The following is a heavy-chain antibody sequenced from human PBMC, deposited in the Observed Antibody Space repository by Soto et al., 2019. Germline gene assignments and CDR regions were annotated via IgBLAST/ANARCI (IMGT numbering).Heavy chain of an antibody. V-gene: IGHV3-15*07. CDR1: GFTFSDAW. J-gene: IGHJ4*02. Sequence: EVQLVESGGGLVKPGGSLRLSCAASGFTFSDAWMNWARQAPGKGLEWVGRIKSKAYGGTTDYSAPVKGTFTISRDDSTATMYLQMNSLETEDTGVYYCTSHDATEQNFVPYWGQGTLVTVSS. D-gene: IGHD1-7*01. CDR2: IKSKAYGGTT. CDR3: TSHDATEQNFVPY.